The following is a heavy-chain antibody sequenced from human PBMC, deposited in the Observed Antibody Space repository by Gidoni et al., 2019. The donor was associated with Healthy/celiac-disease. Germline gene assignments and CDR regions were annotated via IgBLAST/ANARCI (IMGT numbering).Heavy chain of an antibody. CDR2: INPSGGST. D-gene: IGHD3-10*01. J-gene: IGHJ6*02. CDR3: ARDSQYYYGSGSYGPIYYYYGMDV. V-gene: IGHV1-46*01. CDR1: GYTFTSYY. Sequence: QVQLVQSGAEVKKPGASVKVSCKASGYTFTSYYMHWVRQAPGQGLEWMGIINPSGGSTSYAQKFQGRVTMTRDTSTSTVYMELSSLRSEDTAVYYCARDSQYYYGSGSYGPIYYYYGMDVWGQGTTVTVSS.